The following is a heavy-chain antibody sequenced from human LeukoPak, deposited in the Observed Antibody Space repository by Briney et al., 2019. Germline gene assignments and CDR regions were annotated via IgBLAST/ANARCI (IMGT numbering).Heavy chain of an antibody. CDR3: AKGGAYGSGSYCDY. CDR2: ISGGGSDT. V-gene: IGHV3-23*02. CDR1: GFTFSGHG. Sequence: GGSLRLSCAVSGFTFSGHGMHWGRQGPGKGLEWVASISGGGSDTYNEDAVKGRFTISRDNYKSTLSLQMNSLRAEDTAVYYCAKGGAYGSGSYCDYWGQGTLVTVSS. D-gene: IGHD3-10*01. J-gene: IGHJ4*02.